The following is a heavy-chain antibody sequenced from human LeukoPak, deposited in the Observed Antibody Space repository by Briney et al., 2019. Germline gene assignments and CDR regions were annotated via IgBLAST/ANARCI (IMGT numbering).Heavy chain of an antibody. J-gene: IGHJ4*02. CDR1: GYTLTELS. CDR2: FDPEDGET. V-gene: IGHV1-24*01. Sequence: ASVKVSCKVSGYTLTELSMHWVRQAPGKGLEWMGGFDPEDGETIYAQKFQGRVTMTKDTSTDTAYMELSSLRSEDTAVYYCATGRRAPYYYDSSGVDYWGQGTLVTVSS. D-gene: IGHD3-22*01. CDR3: ATGRRAPYYYDSSGVDY.